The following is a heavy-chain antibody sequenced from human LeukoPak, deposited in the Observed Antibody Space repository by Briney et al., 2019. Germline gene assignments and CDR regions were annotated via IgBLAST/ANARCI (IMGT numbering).Heavy chain of an antibody. CDR1: GFTLSNHW. Sequence: GGSLRLSCAASGFTLSNHWMTWVRQVPGRGPEWVANVNRDGSETYYLDSVKGRFTISRDNAKNSLYLQMNSLRAEDTAVYYCAKVGVVVPAAISWFDPWGQGTLVTVSS. D-gene: IGHD2-2*01. V-gene: IGHV3-7*03. CDR2: VNRDGSET. CDR3: AKVGVVVPAAISWFDP. J-gene: IGHJ5*02.